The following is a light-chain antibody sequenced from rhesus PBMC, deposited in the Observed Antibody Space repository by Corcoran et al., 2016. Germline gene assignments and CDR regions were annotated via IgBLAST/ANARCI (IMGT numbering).Light chain of an antibody. CDR3: LQYNSVPLT. CDR1: QGISTY. CDR2: AAS. Sequence: DIQMTQSPSSLSASVGDRVTITCRARQGISTYLNWYQQKPGKPPKRLIYAASSLESGVPSRFSGSGAGTDFTLTISRLQTEDFATYFCLQYNSVPLTFGGGTKVEIK. V-gene: IGKV1-43*02. J-gene: IGKJ4*01.